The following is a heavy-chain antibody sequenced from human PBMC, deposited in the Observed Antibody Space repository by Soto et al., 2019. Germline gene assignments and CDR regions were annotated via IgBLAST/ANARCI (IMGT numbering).Heavy chain of an antibody. V-gene: IGHV1-69*01. CDR1: GGTFSSYA. Sequence: QVQLVQSGAEVKKPGSSVKVSCKASGGTFSSYAISWVLQAPGQGLEWMGGIIPISDTTNYAQKFQGRVTITADESTSTAYMELRRLRYEDTAVYYCARSQGSSTSLEIYYYYYYGMDVWGQGTTVTVSS. J-gene: IGHJ6*02. CDR2: IIPISDTT. CDR3: ARSQGSSTSLEIYYYYYYGMDV. D-gene: IGHD2-2*01.